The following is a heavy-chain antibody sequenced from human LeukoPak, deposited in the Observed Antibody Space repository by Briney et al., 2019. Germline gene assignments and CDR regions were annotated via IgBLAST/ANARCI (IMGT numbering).Heavy chain of an antibody. J-gene: IGHJ4*02. CDR1: GYSFTAFY. CDR3: ARYPLSYSGNWHYYFDY. D-gene: IGHD6-13*01. V-gene: IGHV1-2*02. CDR2: IHLRSGET. Sequence: ASVKVSCKTSGYSFTAFYIHWVRQAPGQGLEWMGWIHLRSGETNYAYKFKGRVTMTRDTSISTVYMDLGSLRSDDTAVYYCARYPLSYSGNWHYYFDYWGQGTLVTVSS.